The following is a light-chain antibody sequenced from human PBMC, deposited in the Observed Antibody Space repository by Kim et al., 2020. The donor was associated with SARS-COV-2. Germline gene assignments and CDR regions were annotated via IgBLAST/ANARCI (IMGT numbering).Light chain of an antibody. CDR3: RSYASSGTLI. CDR2: DVT. CDR1: SSDVGNYND. Sequence: GQSITSSCTGTSSDVGNYNDVSWYQHHPGEAPKVMIYDVTKRPSGVSNRFFGSKSGNTASLTISGLQTEDEAHYYCRSYASSGTLIFGGGTQLTVL. J-gene: IGLJ2*01. V-gene: IGLV2-14*03.